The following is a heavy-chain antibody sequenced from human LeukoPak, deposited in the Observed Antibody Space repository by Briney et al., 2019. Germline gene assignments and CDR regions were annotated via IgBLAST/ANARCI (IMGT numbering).Heavy chain of an antibody. Sequence: PGGSLRLSCAASGFTFSDYYMSWIRQAPGKGLEWVSYISSSGSTIYYADSVKGRFTISRDNAKNSLYLQMNSLRAEDTAVYYCARDQHPRTEYLKYCSGGSCYHPYPLAFDIWGQGTMVTVSS. V-gene: IGHV3-11*04. CDR2: ISSSGSTI. J-gene: IGHJ3*02. CDR1: GFTFSDYY. CDR3: ARDQHPRTEYLKYCSGGSCYHPYPLAFDI. D-gene: IGHD2-15*01.